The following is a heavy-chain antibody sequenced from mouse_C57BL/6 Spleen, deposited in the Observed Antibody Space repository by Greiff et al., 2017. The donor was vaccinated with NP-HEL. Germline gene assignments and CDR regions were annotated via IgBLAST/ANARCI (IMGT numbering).Heavy chain of an antibody. D-gene: IGHD3-2*02. CDR2: IWGVGST. J-gene: IGHJ3*01. CDR1: GFSLTSYG. CDR3: ASHSSGFPFAY. Sequence: VKLMESGPGLVAPSQSLSITCTVSGFSLTSYGVDWVRQSPGKGLEWLGVIWGVGSTNYNSALKSRLSISKDNSKSQVFLKMNSLQTDDTAMYYCASHSSGFPFAYWGQGTLVTVSA. V-gene: IGHV2-6*01.